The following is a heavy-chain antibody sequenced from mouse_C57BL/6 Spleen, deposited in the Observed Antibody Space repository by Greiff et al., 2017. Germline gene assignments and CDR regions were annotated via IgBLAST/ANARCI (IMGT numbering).Heavy chain of an antibody. J-gene: IGHJ4*01. D-gene: IGHD2-1*01. V-gene: IGHV1-81*01. CDR3: AIYYGNYVSYAMDY. CDR1: GYTFTSYG. Sequence: QVQLQQSGAELARPGASVKLSCKASGYTFTSYGISWVKQRTGQGLEWIGEIYPRSGNTYYNEKFKGKATLTADKSSSTAYMELRSLTSEDSAVYFCAIYYGNYVSYAMDYWGQGTSVTVSS. CDR2: IYPRSGNT.